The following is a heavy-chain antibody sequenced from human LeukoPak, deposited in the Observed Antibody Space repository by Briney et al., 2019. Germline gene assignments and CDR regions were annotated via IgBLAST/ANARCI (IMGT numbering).Heavy chain of an antibody. CDR3: AGDATTRYCSSTSCYAFDY. CDR2: IYTSGST. J-gene: IGHJ4*02. CDR1: GGSISSGSYY. Sequence: PSQTLSLTCTVSGGSISSGSYYWSWIRQPAGKGLEWIGRIYTSGSTNYNPSLKSRVTISVDTSKNQFSLKLSSVTAADTAVYYCAGDATTRYCSSTSCYAFDYWGQGTLVTVSS. D-gene: IGHD2-2*01. V-gene: IGHV4-61*02.